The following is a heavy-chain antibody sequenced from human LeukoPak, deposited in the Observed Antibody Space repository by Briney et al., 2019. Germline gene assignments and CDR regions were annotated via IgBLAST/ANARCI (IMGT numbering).Heavy chain of an antibody. V-gene: IGHV3-21*01. Sequence: PGGSLRLSCAASGFTFSSYSMNWVRQAPGKGLEWVSSISSSSSYMYYADSVKGRFTISRDNAKNSLYLQMNSLRAEDTAVYYCARGRGSVRADPWGQGTLVTVSS. J-gene: IGHJ5*02. D-gene: IGHD3-16*01. CDR3: ARGRGSVRADP. CDR2: ISSSSSYM. CDR1: GFTFSSYS.